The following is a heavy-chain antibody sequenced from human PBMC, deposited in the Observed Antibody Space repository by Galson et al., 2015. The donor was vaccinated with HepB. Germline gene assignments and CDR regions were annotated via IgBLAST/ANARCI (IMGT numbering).Heavy chain of an antibody. CDR1: GFTFSSYG. CDR3: AKEEWELYFDY. D-gene: IGHD1-26*01. V-gene: IGHV3-30*18. CDR2: ISYDGSNK. J-gene: IGHJ4*02. Sequence: SLRLSCAASGFTFSSYGMHWVRQAPGKGLEWVAVISYDGSNKYYADSVKGRFTISRDNSKNTLYLQMNSLRAEDTAVYYCAKEEWELYFDYWGQGTLVTVSS.